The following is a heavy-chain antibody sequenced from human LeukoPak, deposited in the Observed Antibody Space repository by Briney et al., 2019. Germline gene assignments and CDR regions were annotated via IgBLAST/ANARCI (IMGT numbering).Heavy chain of an antibody. Sequence: ASVKVSCKASGYTFTSYYMHWVRQAPGEGLEWMGIINPSGGSTSYAQKFQGRVTMTTDTSTRTAYMELRSLRSDDTAVYYCALPCLYCSGDYYFDYWGQGTLVTVSS. CDR3: ALPCLYCSGDYYFDY. D-gene: IGHD2-15*01. CDR2: INPSGGST. V-gene: IGHV1-46*01. J-gene: IGHJ4*02. CDR1: GYTFTSYY.